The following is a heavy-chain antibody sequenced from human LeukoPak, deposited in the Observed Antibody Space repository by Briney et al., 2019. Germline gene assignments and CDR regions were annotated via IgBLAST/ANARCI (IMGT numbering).Heavy chain of an antibody. Sequence: PGRSLRLSCAASGFTFNNYGMHWVRQAPGKGLEWVAVIWYDGGNKYYADSVKGRFTISRDNPKNTLYLQMNSLRAEDTAVYYCATHCSSTSCYMYWGQGTLVTVSS. D-gene: IGHD2-2*02. J-gene: IGHJ4*02. CDR2: IWYDGGNK. CDR3: ATHCSSTSCYMY. CDR1: GFTFNNYG. V-gene: IGHV3-33*01.